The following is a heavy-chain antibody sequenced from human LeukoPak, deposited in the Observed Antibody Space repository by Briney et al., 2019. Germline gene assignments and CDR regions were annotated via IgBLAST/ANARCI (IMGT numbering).Heavy chain of an antibody. D-gene: IGHD1-7*01. CDR3: ARDPPITGTTA. V-gene: IGHV3-7*03. CDR1: GFIFSSYW. CDR2: IKQDGSEK. Sequence: GGSLRLSCAASGFIFSSYWMSWVRQAPGKGLEWVANIKQDGSEKYYVDSVKGRFTISRDNARNSLYLQMNSLRAEDTAVYYCARDPPITGTTAWGQGTLVTVSS. J-gene: IGHJ5*02.